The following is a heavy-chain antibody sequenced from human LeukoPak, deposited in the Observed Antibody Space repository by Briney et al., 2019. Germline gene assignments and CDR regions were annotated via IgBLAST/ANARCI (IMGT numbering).Heavy chain of an antibody. J-gene: IGHJ4*02. CDR2: IYYSGSS. Sequence: PSQTLSLTCTVSGGSINNGGYYWSWIRQHPGKGLEWIGYIYYSGSSYYNPSLRSRVTISVDTSKYHFSLKLSSVTAADTAVYYCARNRDGYNSFDYWGQGTLVTVSS. D-gene: IGHD5-24*01. CDR3: ARNRDGYNSFDY. CDR1: GGSINNGGYY. V-gene: IGHV4-31*03.